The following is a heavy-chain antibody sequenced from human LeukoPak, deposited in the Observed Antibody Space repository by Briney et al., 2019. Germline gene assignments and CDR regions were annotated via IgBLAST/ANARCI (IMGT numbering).Heavy chain of an antibody. CDR2: INHSGST. J-gene: IGHJ5*02. V-gene: IGHV4-34*01. CDR1: GGSFSGYY. Sequence: PSETLSLTCAVYGGSFSGYYWSWIRQPPGKGLEWIGEINHSGSTNYNPSLKSRVTISVDTSKNQFSLKLSSVTAADTAVYYCARRVVRGVIRLNWFDPWGQGTLVTVSS. CDR3: ARRVVRGVIRLNWFDP. D-gene: IGHD3-10*01.